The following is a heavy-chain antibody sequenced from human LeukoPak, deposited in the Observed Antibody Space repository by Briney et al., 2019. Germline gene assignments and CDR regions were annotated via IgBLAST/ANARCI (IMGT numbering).Heavy chain of an antibody. J-gene: IGHJ4*02. CDR2: IWYDGSNK. V-gene: IGHV3-33*01. D-gene: IGHD6-13*01. CDR1: GFTFSSYG. CDR3: ARGSESAGTGFVY. Sequence: HPGRSLRLSCAASGFTFSSYGMHWVRQAPGKGLEWVAVIWYDGSNKYYADSVKGRFTISRDNSKNTLYLQMNSLRAEDTAVYYCARGSESAGTGFVYWGQGTLVTVSS.